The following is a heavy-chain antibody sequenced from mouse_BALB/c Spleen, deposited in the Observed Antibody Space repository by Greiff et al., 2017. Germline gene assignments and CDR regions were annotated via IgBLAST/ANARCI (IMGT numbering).Heavy chain of an antibody. CDR2: INPSNGRT. V-gene: IGHV1S81*02. CDR3: ARGDYGSSYAY. J-gene: IGHJ2*01. Sequence: QVQLQQPGAELVKPGASVKLSCKASGYTFTSYWLHWVKQRPGQGLEWIGEINPSNGRTNYNEKFKSKATLTVDKSSSTAYMQLSSLTSEDSAVYYCARGDYGSSYAYWGQGTTRTVSS. CDR1: GYTFTSYW. D-gene: IGHD1-1*01.